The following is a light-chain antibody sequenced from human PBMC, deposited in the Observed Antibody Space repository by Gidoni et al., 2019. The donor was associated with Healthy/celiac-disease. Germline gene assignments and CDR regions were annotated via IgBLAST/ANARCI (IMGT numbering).Light chain of an antibody. V-gene: IGKV1-33*01. J-gene: IGKJ3*01. CDR3: QQYDNRPPVT. Sequence: DIQMPQSPSSLSASVGDRITITCQASQDISNYLNWYQQKPGKAPKLLIYDASNLETGVPSRFSGSGSGTDVTSTISSLQPEDSATYYCQQYDNRPPVTFGPGTKVEIK. CDR1: QDISNY. CDR2: DAS.